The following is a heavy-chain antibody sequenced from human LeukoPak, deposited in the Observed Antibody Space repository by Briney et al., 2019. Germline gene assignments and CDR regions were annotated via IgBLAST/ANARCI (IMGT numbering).Heavy chain of an antibody. J-gene: IGHJ4*02. Sequence: GGSLRLSCAASGFTFDDYAMSWVRQAPGKGLEWVSGISDSGSSTYYAESVKGRFTISRDNSKNTLYLQMNSLRAEDTAVYYCAKANSITIFGVVSPVEYWGQGTLVTVSS. D-gene: IGHD3-3*01. CDR3: AKANSITIFGVVSPVEY. CDR2: ISDSGSST. CDR1: GFTFDDYA. V-gene: IGHV3-23*01.